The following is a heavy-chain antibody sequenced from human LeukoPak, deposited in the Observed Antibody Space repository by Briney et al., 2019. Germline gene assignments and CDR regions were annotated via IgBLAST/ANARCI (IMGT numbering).Heavy chain of an antibody. CDR2: FSGSDGSA. V-gene: IGHV3-23*01. J-gene: IGHJ5*02. D-gene: IGHD6-19*01. Sequence: GGSLRLSCAASGFTVSTYDMSWVRQAPGEGPEGVSGFSGSDGSAYYADSVKGRFTISRDNSKNTLYLQMNSLRADDTAIYYCAEPLYNSGWYGGGDSWGQGTLVTVSS. CDR3: AEPLYNSGWYGGGDS. CDR1: GFTVSTYD.